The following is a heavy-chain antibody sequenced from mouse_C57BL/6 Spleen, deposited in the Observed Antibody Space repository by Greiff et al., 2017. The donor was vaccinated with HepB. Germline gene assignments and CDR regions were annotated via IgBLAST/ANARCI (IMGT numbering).Heavy chain of an antibody. Sequence: QVQLKESGPELVKPGASVKISCKASGYAFSSSWMNWVKQRPGKGLEWIGRIYPGDGDTNYNGKFKGKATLTADKSSSTAYMQLSSLTSEDSAVYFCARDIDYYGSSYGRVDYWGQGTSVTVSS. CDR1: GYAFSSSW. CDR2: IYPGDGDT. CDR3: ARDIDYYGSSYGRVDY. J-gene: IGHJ4*01. V-gene: IGHV1-82*01. D-gene: IGHD1-1*01.